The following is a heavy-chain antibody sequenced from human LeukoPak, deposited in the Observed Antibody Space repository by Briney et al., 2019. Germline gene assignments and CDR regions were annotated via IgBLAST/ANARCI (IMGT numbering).Heavy chain of an antibody. J-gene: IGHJ4*02. CDR1: GGSISSYY. V-gene: IGHV4-59*08. D-gene: IGHD2-15*01. CDR3: ARHGGDCSGGSCYPMSIDY. CDR2: IYYSGST. Sequence: SETLSLTCTVSGGSISSYYWSWTRQPPGKGLEWIGYIYYSGSTNYNPSLKSRVTISVDTSKNQFSLKLSSVTAADTAVYYCARHGGDCSGGSCYPMSIDYWGQGTLVTVSS.